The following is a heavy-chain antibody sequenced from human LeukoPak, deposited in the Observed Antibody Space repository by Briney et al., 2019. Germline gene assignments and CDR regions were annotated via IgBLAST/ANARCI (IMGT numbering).Heavy chain of an antibody. D-gene: IGHD1-1*01. CDR1: GYTFTGYY. V-gene: IGHV1-2*04. J-gene: IGHJ5*02. CDR3: ARKQLENWFDP. Sequence: ASAKVSCKASGYTFTGYYMHWVRQAPGQGLEWMGWINPNSGGTNYAQKFQGWVTMTRDTSISTVYMELSRLRSDDTAVYYCARKQLENWFDPWGQGTLVTVSS. CDR2: INPNSGGT.